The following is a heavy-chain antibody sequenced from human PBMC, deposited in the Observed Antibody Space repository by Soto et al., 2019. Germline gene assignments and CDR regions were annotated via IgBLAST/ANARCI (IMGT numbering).Heavy chain of an antibody. Sequence: QVQLVQSGAEVKKPGSSVKVSCKASGGTFSSYAISWVRQAPGQGLEWMGGIIPIFGTANYAQKFQGRVTITADESTSKAYMELSSLRSEDTAVYYCAREKCGGDCSPHYYGMDVWGQGTTVTVSS. CDR3: AREKCGGDCSPHYYGMDV. CDR2: IIPIFGTA. CDR1: GGTFSSYA. J-gene: IGHJ6*02. V-gene: IGHV1-69*12. D-gene: IGHD2-21*02.